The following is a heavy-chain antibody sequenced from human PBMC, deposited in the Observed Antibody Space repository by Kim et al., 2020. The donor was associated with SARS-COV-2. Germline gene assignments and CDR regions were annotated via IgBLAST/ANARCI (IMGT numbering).Heavy chain of an antibody. Sequence: SLKSRVTIAVDTSKNQFSLKLSSVTAADTAVYYCASQGLEYSGSYYPFDYWGQGTLVTVSS. V-gene: IGHV4-4*09. D-gene: IGHD1-26*01. J-gene: IGHJ4*02. CDR3: ASQGLEYSGSYYPFDY.